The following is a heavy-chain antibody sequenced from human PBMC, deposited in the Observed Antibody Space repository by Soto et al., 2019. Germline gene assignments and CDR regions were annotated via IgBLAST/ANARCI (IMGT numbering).Heavy chain of an antibody. J-gene: IGHJ6*02. V-gene: IGHV1-46*01. CDR3: ASRVLCDMDV. CDR1: GDTFTSNY. Sequence: QEQLVQSGAEVKEPGASLKVSCKASGDTFTSNYIHWVRQAPGQGLEWMGRINPSSGATLYAQKFXXRLNLTTETSTGTVYMDLNSLESEGSDVYYCASRVLCDMDVWGQGTAVTVSS. D-gene: IGHD2-21*01. CDR2: INPSSGAT.